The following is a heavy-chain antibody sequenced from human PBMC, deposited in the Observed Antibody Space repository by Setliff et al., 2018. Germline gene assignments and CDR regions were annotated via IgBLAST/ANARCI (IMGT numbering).Heavy chain of an antibody. D-gene: IGHD1-26*01. Sequence: ASVKVSCKASGYTFTGYYMHWVRQTPGQGLEWMGRINPNSGGTNYAQKFQGRVTMTRDTSISTAYMALSRLRSDDTAVYYCARGRGSYYYYMDVWGKGTTVTVSS. V-gene: IGHV1-2*06. CDR2: INPNSGGT. CDR3: ARGRGSYYYYMDV. CDR1: GYTFTGYY. J-gene: IGHJ6*03.